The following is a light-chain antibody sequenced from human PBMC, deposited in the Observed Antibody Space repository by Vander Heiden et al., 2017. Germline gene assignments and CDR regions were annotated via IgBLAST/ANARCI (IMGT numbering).Light chain of an antibody. J-gene: IGKJ4*01. CDR3: MQRIELSLT. V-gene: IGKV2-40*01. Sequence: AITHTPLSLPVTPEEQASISCRSSQSLVDSDDGNTYLYWYLQKAGQSPQLLIDTLSYRASGVPDRCSGRGSGTDFTLKISRVEAEDVGVYYCMQRIELSLTFGGGTKVEIK. CDR2: TLS. CDR1: QSLVDSDDGNTY.